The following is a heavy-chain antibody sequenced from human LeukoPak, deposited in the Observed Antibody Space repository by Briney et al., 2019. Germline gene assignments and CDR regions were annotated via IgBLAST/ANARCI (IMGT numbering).Heavy chain of an antibody. CDR1: GYTFTSNY. V-gene: IGHV1-46*01. CDR2: ISPSGGST. D-gene: IGHD5-24*01. CDR3: ARDNSVRDEAWWFNP. J-gene: IGHJ5*02. Sequence: GASVKVSCKAFGYTFTSNYMHWVRQAPGQGPDWREVISPSGGSTTYAQKFQGRVTLTRDMSTSTDYLELSSLRSEDTAVYYCARDNSVRDEAWWFNPWGQGTLVTVSS.